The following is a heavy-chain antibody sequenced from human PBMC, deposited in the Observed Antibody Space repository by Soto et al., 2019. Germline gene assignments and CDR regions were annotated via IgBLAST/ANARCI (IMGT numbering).Heavy chain of an antibody. D-gene: IGHD6-19*01. Sequence: ASVKVSCKASGYTFTSYAMHWVRQAPGQRLEWMGWINAGNGNTKYSQKFQGRVTITRDTSASTAYMELSSLRSEDTAVYYCARGFTAVAGTLFDWGQGTLVTVSS. CDR2: INAGNGNT. CDR3: ARGFTAVAGTLFD. J-gene: IGHJ4*02. V-gene: IGHV1-3*01. CDR1: GYTFTSYA.